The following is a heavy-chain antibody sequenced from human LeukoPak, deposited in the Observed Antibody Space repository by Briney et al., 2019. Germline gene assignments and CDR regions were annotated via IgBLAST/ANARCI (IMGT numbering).Heavy chain of an antibody. D-gene: IGHD1-26*01. Sequence: ASVKVSCKASGYTFTGYYMHWVRQAPGQGLEWMGWINPNSGGTNYAQKFQGRVTMTRDTSISTAYMELSRLRSDDTAVYYCARLYSGYYYFDYWGQGTLVTVSS. V-gene: IGHV1-2*02. CDR1: GYTFTGYY. CDR2: INPNSGGT. CDR3: ARLYSGYYYFDY. J-gene: IGHJ4*02.